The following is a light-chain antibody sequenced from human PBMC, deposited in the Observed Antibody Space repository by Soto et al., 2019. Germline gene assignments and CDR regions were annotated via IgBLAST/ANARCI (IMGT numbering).Light chain of an antibody. V-gene: IGKV3-20*01. Sequence: EIVLTQSPGTLSLSPGERVTLSCRASPSVSSSYLAWYQQKPGQAPRLLFYGASRRATGIPDRFSGGQSGTDFTLAVSRLEPEYFAVYFCQHYGSSPYTFGQGTKLEI. CDR1: PSVSSSY. J-gene: IGKJ2*01. CDR3: QHYGSSPYT. CDR2: GAS.